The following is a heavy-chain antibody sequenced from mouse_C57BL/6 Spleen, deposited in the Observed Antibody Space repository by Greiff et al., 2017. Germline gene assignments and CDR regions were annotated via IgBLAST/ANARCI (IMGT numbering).Heavy chain of an antibody. CDR1: GYAFTNYL. V-gene: IGHV1-54*01. CDR2: INPGSGGT. CDR3: ARTDGYYRYFDY. Sequence: QVQLQQSGAELVRPGTSVKVSCKASGYAFTNYLIEWVKQRPGQGLEWIGVINPGSGGTNYNEQFKGKATLTADKSSSTAYMQLSSLTSEDSAVYFCARTDGYYRYFDYWGQGTTLTVSS. J-gene: IGHJ2*01. D-gene: IGHD2-3*01.